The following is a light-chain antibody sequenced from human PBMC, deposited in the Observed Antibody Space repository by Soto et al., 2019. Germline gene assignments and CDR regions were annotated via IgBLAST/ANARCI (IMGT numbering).Light chain of an antibody. Sequence: QSVLTQPPSASGSPGQSVTISCTGTSSEIGGYNYVSWYQQHPGKASKLMIYEVSKRPSGVSDRFSGSKSGNTASLTVSGFQAEDEADYYCSSYAGSNNYVFGSGTKVTVL. CDR1: SSEIGGYNY. V-gene: IGLV2-8*01. J-gene: IGLJ1*01. CDR3: SSYAGSNNYV. CDR2: EVS.